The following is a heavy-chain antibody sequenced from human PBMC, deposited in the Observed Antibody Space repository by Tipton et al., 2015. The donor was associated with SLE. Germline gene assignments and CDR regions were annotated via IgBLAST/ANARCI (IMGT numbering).Heavy chain of an antibody. V-gene: IGHV4-61*02. Sequence: TLSLTCTVSGDSISSGSFYWAWIRQPAGKGLEWIGRIYTGGSTTYYPSLKGRVTISIDTSKNQFSLKLSSMTAADTAVYYCARHERWPHFDYWGQGTLVTVSS. CDR1: GDSISSGSFY. J-gene: IGHJ4*02. CDR2: IYTGGST. CDR3: ARHERWPHFDY. D-gene: IGHD6-19*01.